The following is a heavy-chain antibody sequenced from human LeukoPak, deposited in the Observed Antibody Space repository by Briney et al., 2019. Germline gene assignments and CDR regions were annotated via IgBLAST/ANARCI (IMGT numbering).Heavy chain of an antibody. D-gene: IGHD3-10*01. Sequence: KASETLSLTCTVSGGSFEHYFWSWIRQPPGEGLEWIGYVYYSGSTDYSPSLKSRLTISADTSKNQFSLKLNSVTAADTAVYYCASHRRSHGSEYWGQGTLVTVSS. J-gene: IGHJ4*02. CDR3: ASHRRSHGSEY. CDR1: GGSFEHYF. V-gene: IGHV4-59*01. CDR2: VYYSGST.